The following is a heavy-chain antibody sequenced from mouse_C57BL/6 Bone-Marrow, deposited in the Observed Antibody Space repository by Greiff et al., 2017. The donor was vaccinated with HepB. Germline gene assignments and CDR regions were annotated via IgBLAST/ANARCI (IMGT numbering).Heavy chain of an antibody. J-gene: IGHJ2*01. CDR1: GYTFTDYN. CDR3: ARPLYGSSYAFDY. V-gene: IGHV1-18*01. CDR2: INPNNGGT. D-gene: IGHD1-1*01. Sequence: EVQLQQSGPELVKPGASVKIPCKASGYTFTDYNMDWVKQSHGKSLEWIGDINPNNGGTIYNQKFKGKATLTVDKSSSTAYMELRSLTSEDTAVYYCARPLYGSSYAFDYWGQGTTLTVSS.